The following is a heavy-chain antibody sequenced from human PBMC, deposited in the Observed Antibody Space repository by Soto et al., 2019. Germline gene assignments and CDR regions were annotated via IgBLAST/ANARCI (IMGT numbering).Heavy chain of an antibody. Sequence: QVQMVESGGGVVHPGRSLRLSCVASGFTFSTYDIHWVRQAPGKGLEWVAVTSYDGSKRYYADSVVGRFIISRDNSKNTVDLQMNSLRAEDTAIYYCAKGEYLYDSRGALDPWGQGTLVTVSS. CDR2: TSYDGSKR. J-gene: IGHJ5*02. V-gene: IGHV3-30*18. D-gene: IGHD3-22*01. CDR1: GFTFSTYD. CDR3: AKGEYLYDSRGALDP.